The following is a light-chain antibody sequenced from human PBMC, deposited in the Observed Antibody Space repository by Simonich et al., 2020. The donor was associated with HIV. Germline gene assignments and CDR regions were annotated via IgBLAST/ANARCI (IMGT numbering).Light chain of an antibody. V-gene: IGKV3-11*01. Sequence: EIVLTQSPATLSLSPGARATLSCRASQRVSSYLDWYQQKPCQAPRLLIYDASNRATGIPARFSGSGSGTDFTLTISSLEPEDFAVYYCQQRSNWPPSLTFGGGTKVEIK. CDR2: DAS. CDR1: QRVSSY. CDR3: QQRSNWPPSLT. J-gene: IGKJ4*01.